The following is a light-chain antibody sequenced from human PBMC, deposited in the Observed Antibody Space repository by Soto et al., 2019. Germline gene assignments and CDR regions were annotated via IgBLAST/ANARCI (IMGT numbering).Light chain of an antibody. CDR1: QGISSW. J-gene: IGKJ4*01. CDR2: TGS. Sequence: DIQMTQSPSSVSASVGYRASITCRARQGISSWLAWYQQKPGRAPKLLIYTGSSVQSGAPSTFSGTGSGTEFTLNISSLQPEDVATDCCQQCKSFPLTFGGGTKVEVK. CDR3: QQCKSFPLT. V-gene: IGKV1-12*01.